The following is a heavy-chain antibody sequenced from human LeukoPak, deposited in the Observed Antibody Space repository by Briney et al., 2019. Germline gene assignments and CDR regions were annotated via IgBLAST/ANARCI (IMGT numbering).Heavy chain of an antibody. Sequence: GGSLRLSCAASGFTFSSYSMNWVRQAPGKGLEWVSSISCSSSYIYYADSVKGRFTISRDNAKNSLYLQMNSLRAEDTAVYYCARGTVPAAHFDYWGQGTLVTVSS. V-gene: IGHV3-21*01. CDR2: ISCSSSYI. CDR3: ARGTVPAAHFDY. J-gene: IGHJ4*02. D-gene: IGHD2-2*01. CDR1: GFTFSSYS.